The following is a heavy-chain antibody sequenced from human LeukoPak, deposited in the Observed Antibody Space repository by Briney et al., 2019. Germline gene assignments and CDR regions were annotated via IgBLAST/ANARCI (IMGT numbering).Heavy chain of an antibody. CDR3: ARLGSSDL. CDR2: INPNRGGT. D-gene: IGHD3-16*01. CDR1: ANTFTGYY. Sequence: ASVKVSCKASANTFTGYYMHWVRQAPGQGLEWMGWINPNRGGTNYAQKFHGRVTMTRDTSISTAYMQLSRLTSDDTAVYYCARLGSSDLWGQGTMVTVSS. V-gene: IGHV1-2*02. J-gene: IGHJ3*01.